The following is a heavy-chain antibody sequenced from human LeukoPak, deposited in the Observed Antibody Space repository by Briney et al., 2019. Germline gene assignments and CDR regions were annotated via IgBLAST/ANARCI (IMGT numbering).Heavy chain of an antibody. CDR3: AKGLCSGGSCYPYYFDY. J-gene: IGHJ4*02. V-gene: IGHV3-30*18. Sequence: GGSLRLSCAASGFTFSSYGMHWVRQAPGKGLEWVAVISYDGSNKYYADSVKGRFTISRDNSKNTLYLQLISLRPDDTAVYYCAKGLCSGGSCYPYYFDYWGQGTLVTVSS. CDR2: ISYDGSNK. D-gene: IGHD2-15*01. CDR1: GFTFSSYG.